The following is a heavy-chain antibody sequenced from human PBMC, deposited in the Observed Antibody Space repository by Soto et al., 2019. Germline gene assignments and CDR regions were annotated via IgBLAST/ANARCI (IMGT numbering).Heavy chain of an antibody. D-gene: IGHD2-15*01. CDR1: GYTFTRYG. CDR3: ASAFLGIIRHGFCSGGSCYPYHYYFAMDV. CDR2: ISGDNGNR. Sequence: QVQLLQSGAAVKKPGASVKVSCKASGYTFTRYGITWVRQAPGQGPEWMGWISGDNGNRNYAQDFQGRVTMTTDTSTSTAYMELRSLRSDDTAMYYCASAFLGIIRHGFCSGGSCYPYHYYFAMDVWGQGTTVTVSS. J-gene: IGHJ6*02. V-gene: IGHV1-18*01.